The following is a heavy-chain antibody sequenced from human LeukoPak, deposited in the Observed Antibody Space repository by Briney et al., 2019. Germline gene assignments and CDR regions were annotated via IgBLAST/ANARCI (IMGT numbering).Heavy chain of an antibody. CDR3: VRVGVRYSSSATFDY. D-gene: IGHD6-6*01. CDR2: ISSSSSYI. CDR1: GFTFSSYS. V-gene: IGHV3-21*01. J-gene: IGHJ4*02. Sequence: GRSLRLSCAASGFTFSSYSMNWVRQAPGKGLEWVSSISSSSSYIYYADSVKGRFTIYRDNAKNSLYLQMNRLRAEDTAVYYCVRVGVRYSSSATFDYWAQGTLVTVFS.